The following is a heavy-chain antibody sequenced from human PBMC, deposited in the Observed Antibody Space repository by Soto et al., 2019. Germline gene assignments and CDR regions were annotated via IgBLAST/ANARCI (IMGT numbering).Heavy chain of an antibody. Sequence: GGSLRLSCAASGFTFDDYAMHWVRQAPGKGLEWVSGISWNSGSIGYADSVKGRFTISRDNAKNSLYLQMNSLRAEDTALYYCAKGDYDILTGYDCWGQGTLVTVSS. CDR2: ISWNSGSI. CDR3: AKGDYDILTGYDC. J-gene: IGHJ4*02. D-gene: IGHD3-9*01. CDR1: GFTFDDYA. V-gene: IGHV3-9*01.